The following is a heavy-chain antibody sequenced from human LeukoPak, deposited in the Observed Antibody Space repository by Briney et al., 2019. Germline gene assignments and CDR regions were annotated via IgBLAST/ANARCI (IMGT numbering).Heavy chain of an antibody. CDR1: GGSISSSSYY. CDR2: IYYRGST. Sequence: PSETLSLTCTVSGGSISSSSYYWGWIRQPPGKGLEWIGSIYYRGSTYYNPSLKSRVTISVDTSKYQFSLKLSSVTAADTAVYYCARRTPPDYWGQGTLVTVSS. V-gene: IGHV4-39*01. J-gene: IGHJ4*02. CDR3: ARRTPPDY.